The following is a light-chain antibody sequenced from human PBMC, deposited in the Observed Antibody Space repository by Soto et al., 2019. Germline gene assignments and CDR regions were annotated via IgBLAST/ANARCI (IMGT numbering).Light chain of an antibody. CDR1: QSVINNY. CDR2: GVS. Sequence: EIVLTQSPGTLSLSPGERATLSCRASQSVINNYLAWYQQKPGQAPRLLIYGVSSRATGIPDRFSGSGSGTDFTLTISRLEPEDFAVYYCQQYGSSPFITFGQGTQLEIK. CDR3: QQYGSSPFIT. J-gene: IGKJ5*01. V-gene: IGKV3-20*01.